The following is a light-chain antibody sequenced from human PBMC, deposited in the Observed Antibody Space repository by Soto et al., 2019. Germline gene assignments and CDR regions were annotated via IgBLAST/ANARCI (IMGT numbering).Light chain of an antibody. CDR3: QKRSNWSIT. Sequence: VLTQSPATLSLSPGESATLSCRASQSVSSYLAWYQQKPGQAPRILIYDASNRATGIPDRLSGSGSGTDLNLTISRLEPEDFAVYYCQKRSNWSITCGQGTRLEIK. V-gene: IGKV3-11*01. CDR2: DAS. J-gene: IGKJ5*01. CDR1: QSVSSY.